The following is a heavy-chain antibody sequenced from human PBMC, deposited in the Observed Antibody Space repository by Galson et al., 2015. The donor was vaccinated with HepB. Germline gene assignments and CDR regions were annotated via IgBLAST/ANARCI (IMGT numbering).Heavy chain of an antibody. CDR1: GFTFSYYA. V-gene: IGHV3-23*01. D-gene: IGHD6-19*01. CDR3: AKVFPEKTDGWYRQALYYFDS. Sequence: SLRLSCAASGFTFSYYAMSWVRQAPGRGLEWISAITPSGDNTYSADSMKGRFTISRDNSRNTLFLQMNSLRADDTAMYFCAKVFPEKTDGWYRQALYYFDSWGQGTRVTVSS. J-gene: IGHJ4*02. CDR2: ITPSGDNT.